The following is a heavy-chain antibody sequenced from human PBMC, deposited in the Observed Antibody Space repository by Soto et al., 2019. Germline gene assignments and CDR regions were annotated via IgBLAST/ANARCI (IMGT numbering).Heavy chain of an antibody. CDR3: ARSEATVLDY. CDR2: AHHSGRT. CDR1: GDSMSISTW. D-gene: IGHD4-17*01. V-gene: IGHV4-4*02. J-gene: IGHJ4*02. Sequence: QVQLQESGPGLVKPSGTLSLTCTVSGDSMSISTWWNWVRQPPGKGLEWSGEAHHSGRTNYNPSLKSRVTISVDRAKNQSSLKLLSVTAADPAIYYSARSEATVLDYWGQGTLVTVSS.